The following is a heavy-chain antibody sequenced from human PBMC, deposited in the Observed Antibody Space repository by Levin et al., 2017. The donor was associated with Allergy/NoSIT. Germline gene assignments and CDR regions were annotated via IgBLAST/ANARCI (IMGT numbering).Heavy chain of an antibody. D-gene: IGHD2-21*02. CDR1: GYTFTGYY. CDR3: ARDAICGGDCYPGLGNWFDP. J-gene: IGHJ5*02. V-gene: IGHV1-2*06. Sequence: ASVKVSCKASGYTFTGYYMHWVRQAPGQGLEWMGRINPNSGGTNYAQKFQGRVTMTRDTSISTAYMELSRLRSDDTAVYYCARDAICGGDCYPGLGNWFDPWGQGTLVTVSS. CDR2: INPNSGGT.